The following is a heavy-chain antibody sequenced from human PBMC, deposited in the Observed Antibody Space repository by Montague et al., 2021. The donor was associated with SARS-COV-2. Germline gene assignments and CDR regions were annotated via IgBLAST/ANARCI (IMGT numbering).Heavy chain of an antibody. CDR1: GGSISSGSYY. V-gene: IGHV4-61*02. CDR3: ARDRVDRCSGSRTAYGMGV. CDR2: IYTSGST. J-gene: IGHJ6*02. D-gene: IGHD1-26*01. Sequence: TLSLTCTVSGGSISSGSYYWSWIRQPAGKGLEWIGRIYTSGSTNYNPSLKSRVTISVETSKNQFSLKLSSVTAADTAVYYCARDRVDRCSGSRTAYGMGVWGQGTTVTVSS.